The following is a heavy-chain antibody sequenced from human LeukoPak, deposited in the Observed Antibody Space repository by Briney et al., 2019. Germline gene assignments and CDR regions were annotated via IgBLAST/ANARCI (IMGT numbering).Heavy chain of an antibody. J-gene: IGHJ4*02. CDR1: GYTFTTYY. CDR2: INPSGGSA. Sequence: ASVKVSCKASGYTFTTYYMHWVRQAPGQGLERMGIINPSGGSANNAQKFQGRVTMTRDTSTSTVYMELSSLRSEDTAVYYCAREALRGYNYGFAYWGQGTLVTVSS. CDR3: AREALRGYNYGFAY. V-gene: IGHV1-46*01. D-gene: IGHD5-18*01.